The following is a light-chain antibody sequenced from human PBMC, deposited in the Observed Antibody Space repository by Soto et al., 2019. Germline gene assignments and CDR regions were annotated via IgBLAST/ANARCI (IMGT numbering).Light chain of an antibody. CDR3: QEAHGFPWM. V-gene: IGKV1-12*02. CDR2: ATS. Sequence: IQLTQSPSSVSASVGDRDTISCRASQDISNGLAWYQQKPGKAPKPLIYATSSLQSGVPSRFSGSRSGTSFTFTISSLQAEDFATYYCQEAHGFPWMFGQGTRV. J-gene: IGKJ1*01. CDR1: QDISNG.